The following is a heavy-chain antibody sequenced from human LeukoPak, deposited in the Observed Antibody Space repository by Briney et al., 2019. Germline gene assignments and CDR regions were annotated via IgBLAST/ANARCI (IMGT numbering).Heavy chain of an antibody. CDR3: AKRKDGHSPFDY. CDR1: GFTFDDYG. D-gene: IGHD5-24*01. V-gene: IGHV3-9*01. CDR2: ISGSSDNI. Sequence: GGSLRLSCAASGFTFDDYGMHWVRQAPGKRLEWVSGISGSSDNIIYADSVRGRFTISRDNAKNSLYLQMNSLRPEDTALYYCAKRKDGHSPFDYWGQGTLVTVSS. J-gene: IGHJ4*02.